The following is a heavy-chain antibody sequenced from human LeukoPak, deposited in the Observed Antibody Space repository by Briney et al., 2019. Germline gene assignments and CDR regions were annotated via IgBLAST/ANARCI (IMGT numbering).Heavy chain of an antibody. CDR2: IDHSGRT. Sequence: GSLRLSCAASGFTFSSHAMHWIRQPPGKGLEWIAEIDHSGRTNFNRSLKSRITISVDTSKKHFSLKLSSVTAADTAVYYCARKGLTKPLSVAVDFDSWGQGTLVTVSS. V-gene: IGHV4-34*01. J-gene: IGHJ4*02. D-gene: IGHD6-19*01. CDR1: GFTFSSHA. CDR3: ARKGLTKPLSVAVDFDS.